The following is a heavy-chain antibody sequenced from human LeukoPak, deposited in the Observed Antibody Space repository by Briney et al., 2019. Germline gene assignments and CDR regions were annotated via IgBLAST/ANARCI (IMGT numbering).Heavy chain of an antibody. J-gene: IGHJ3*02. Sequence: PSETLSLTCTVSGGSMSSYYWSWIRQPPGRGLEWIGYFYYSGSTNYNPSLKSRVTISVDTSKNHFSLKLSPVTAADTAVYYCARPYGSGWYGGFHIWGQGTMVTVSS. CDR3: ARPYGSGWYGGFHI. CDR2: FYYSGST. D-gene: IGHD6-19*01. CDR1: GGSMSSYY. V-gene: IGHV4-59*08.